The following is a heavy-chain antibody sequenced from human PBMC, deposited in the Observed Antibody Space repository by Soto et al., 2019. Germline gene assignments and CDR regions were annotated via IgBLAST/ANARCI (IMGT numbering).Heavy chain of an antibody. CDR2: IIPIFGTA. Sequence: QVQLVQSGAEVKKPGSSVKVSCKASGGTFSSYAISWVRQAPGQGLEWMGGIIPIFGTANYAQKFQGRVTITADESTSTAYMELRSLRSEDTAVYYCARDRVRIPMVRGAPRGDYYYGMDVWGQGTTVTVSS. V-gene: IGHV1-69*01. D-gene: IGHD3-10*01. CDR3: ARDRVRIPMVRGAPRGDYYYGMDV. CDR1: GGTFSSYA. J-gene: IGHJ6*02.